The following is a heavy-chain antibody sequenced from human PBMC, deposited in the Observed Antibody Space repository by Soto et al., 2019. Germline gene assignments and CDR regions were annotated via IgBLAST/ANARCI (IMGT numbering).Heavy chain of an antibody. CDR2: ISGSGGST. Sequence: GDSLKISCAASACPFSSCAMNWVRQDPGKALEWASTISGSGGSTYYADSVKGRFTISRDNSKNTVYLQVSSLRAEDTAVYYCAKDILSTAGYSVTIWAFDYWGQGALVTVSS. V-gene: IGHV3-23*01. D-gene: IGHD5-12*01. CDR3: AKDILSTAGYSVTIWAFDY. CDR1: ACPFSSCA. J-gene: IGHJ4*02.